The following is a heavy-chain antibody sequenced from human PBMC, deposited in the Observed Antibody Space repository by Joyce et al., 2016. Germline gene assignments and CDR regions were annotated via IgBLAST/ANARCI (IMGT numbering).Heavy chain of an antibody. Sequence: QVQLVQSGAEVKNPGASVKVSCKASGFSFSGYYIHGVRQAPGQGLEWMGWINPDRGDTIDAQKFQGRVTMTRDTSISTVYLELGRLTSDDTALYYCAREYGGTFYFDYWGQVTLVTVSS. CDR3: AREYGGTFYFDY. V-gene: IGHV1-2*02. D-gene: IGHD4-23*01. CDR2: INPDRGDT. J-gene: IGHJ4*02. CDR1: GFSFSGYY.